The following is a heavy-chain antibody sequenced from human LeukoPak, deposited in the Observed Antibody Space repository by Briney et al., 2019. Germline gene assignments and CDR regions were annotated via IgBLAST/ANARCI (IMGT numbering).Heavy chain of an antibody. J-gene: IGHJ4*02. Sequence: ASVKVSCKASGYTFTGYYMHWVRQAPGQGLEWMGWMNPNSGNTGYAQKFQGRVTITADKSTSTAYMELSSLRSEDTAVYYCASTKRAAAGPFDYWGQGTLVTVSS. CDR1: GYTFTGYY. V-gene: IGHV1-8*03. CDR2: MNPNSGNT. D-gene: IGHD6-13*01. CDR3: ASTKRAAAGPFDY.